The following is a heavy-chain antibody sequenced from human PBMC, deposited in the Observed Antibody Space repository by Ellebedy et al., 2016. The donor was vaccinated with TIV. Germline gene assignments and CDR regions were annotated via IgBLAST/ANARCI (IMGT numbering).Heavy chain of an antibody. V-gene: IGHV1-8*01. D-gene: IGHD2-8*01. CDR1: GYTFTSYD. CDR2: MNPNSGNT. CDR3: ARDSAGCTNGVCYSDY. J-gene: IGHJ4*02. Sequence: AASVKVSCKASGYTFTSYDINWVRQATGQGLEWMGWMNPNSGNTGYAQKFQGRVTMTRNTSISTAYMELSSLRSEDTAVYYCARDSAGCTNGVCYSDYWGQGTLVTVSS.